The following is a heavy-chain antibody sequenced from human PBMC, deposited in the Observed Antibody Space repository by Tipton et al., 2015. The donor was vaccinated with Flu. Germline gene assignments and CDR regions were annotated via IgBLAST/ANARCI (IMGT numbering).Heavy chain of an antibody. CDR1: GGSISSYS. Sequence: TLSLTCTVSGGSISSYSWSWIRQSPGKGLEWIGYIYYSGSSRYNPSLKSRVAMSADTSKNQFSLKLNSLTAADTAVYYCARDGRGGAIPFDYWGQGTLVTVSS. J-gene: IGHJ4*02. CDR3: ARDGRGGAIPFDY. D-gene: IGHD3-16*01. V-gene: IGHV4-59*12. CDR2: IYYSGSS.